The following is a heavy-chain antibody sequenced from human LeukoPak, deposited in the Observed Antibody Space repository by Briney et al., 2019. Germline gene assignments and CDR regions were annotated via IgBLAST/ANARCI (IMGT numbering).Heavy chain of an antibody. V-gene: IGHV3-30-3*01. CDR3: AREAEAFDI. CDR2: ISYDGSNK. J-gene: IGHJ3*02. Sequence: PGGSLRLSCAASGFTFSNYWMHWVRQAPGKGLEWVAVISYDGSNKYYADSVKGRFTISRDNSKNTLYLQMNSLRPEDTAVYYCAREAEAFDIWGQGTMVTVSS. CDR1: GFTFSNYW.